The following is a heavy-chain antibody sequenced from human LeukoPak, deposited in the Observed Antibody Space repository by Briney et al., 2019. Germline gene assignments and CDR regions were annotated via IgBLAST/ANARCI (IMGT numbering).Heavy chain of an antibody. V-gene: IGHV1-69*06. CDR3: ARDRGVVPAANEWDYYYYGMDV. J-gene: IGHJ6*04. CDR1: GGTFSSYA. Sequence: ASVRVSCKASGGTFSSYAISWVRQAPGRGLEWMGGIIPIFGTANYAQKFQGRVTITADKSTSTAYMELSSLRSEDTAVYYCARDRGVVPAANEWDYYYYGMDVWGKGTTVTVSS. CDR2: IIPIFGTA. D-gene: IGHD2-2*01.